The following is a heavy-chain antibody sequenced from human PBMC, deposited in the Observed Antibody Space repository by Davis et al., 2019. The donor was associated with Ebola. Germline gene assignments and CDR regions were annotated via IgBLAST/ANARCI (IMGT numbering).Heavy chain of an antibody. CDR3: ARDLGELSSLFYYGMDV. Sequence: ASVKVFCKASGYTFNNYGVSWLRQAPGQGLEWMGWISPHNGDTNYAQRVQGRITLTTETSTGTAYMELRSLRSDDTAIYFCARDLGELSSLFYYGMDVWGQGTTVTVSS. J-gene: IGHJ6*02. D-gene: IGHD3-16*02. CDR1: GYTFNNYG. CDR2: ISPHNGDT. V-gene: IGHV1-18*01.